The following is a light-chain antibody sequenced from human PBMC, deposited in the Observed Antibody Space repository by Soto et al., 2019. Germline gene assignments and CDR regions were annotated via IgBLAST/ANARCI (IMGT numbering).Light chain of an antibody. Sequence: QSVLTQPPSVSAAPGQKVTISCSGSSSNIGSNYVSWYQQLPGAAPKLLIYDNSQRPSGIPDRFSGSKSGTSATLGITGLQTGDEADYYCATWDSSRLVFGGGTKLTVL. CDR3: ATWDSSRLV. CDR1: SSNIGSNY. CDR2: DNS. J-gene: IGLJ3*02. V-gene: IGLV1-51*01.